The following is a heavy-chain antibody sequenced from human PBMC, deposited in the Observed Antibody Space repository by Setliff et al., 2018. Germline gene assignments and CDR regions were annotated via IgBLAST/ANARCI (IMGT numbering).Heavy chain of an antibody. J-gene: IGHJ6*03. CDR1: GGSISSYY. CDR3: ARAYYYASGNSHNYYMDV. V-gene: IGHV4-59*08. CDR2: IYYTGST. D-gene: IGHD3-10*01. Sequence: ASETLSLTCTVSGGSISSYYWSWIRQPPGKELEWIAYIYYTGSTYYNPSLKSRVSISIDTSKNQLSLKLTSVSAADTAVYYCARAYYYASGNSHNYYMDVWGKGTAVTVSS.